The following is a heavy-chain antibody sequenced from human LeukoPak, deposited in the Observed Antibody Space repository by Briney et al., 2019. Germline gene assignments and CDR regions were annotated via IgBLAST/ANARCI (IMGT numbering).Heavy chain of an antibody. CDR1: GFTFSSYV. J-gene: IGHJ4*02. D-gene: IGHD1-26*01. V-gene: IGHV3-23*01. Sequence: GGSLRLSCAASGFTFSSYVMNWVRQAPGKGLEWVSGISGSGGSTYNADSVKGRFTISRDNSNNTFYLQMNSLRAEDTAVYYCARGGPCHQTVGGALDYWGQGNPVTVSS. CDR3: ARGGPCHQTVGGALDY. CDR2: ISGSGGST.